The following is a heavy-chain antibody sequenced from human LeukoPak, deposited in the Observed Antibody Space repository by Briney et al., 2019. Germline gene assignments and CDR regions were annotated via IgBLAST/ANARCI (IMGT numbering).Heavy chain of an antibody. CDR3: AREGSGSYFDY. CDR2: IYYSGTT. Sequence: GSLRLSCAASGFTFSDASMTWVRQAPGKGLEWDGYIYYSGTTNYNPSLKSRVTISLDTSKNQFSLKVRSVTAADMAVYYCAREGSGSYFDYWGQGTLVTVSS. D-gene: IGHD6-25*01. V-gene: IGHV4-59*01. J-gene: IGHJ4*02. CDR1: GFTFSDAS.